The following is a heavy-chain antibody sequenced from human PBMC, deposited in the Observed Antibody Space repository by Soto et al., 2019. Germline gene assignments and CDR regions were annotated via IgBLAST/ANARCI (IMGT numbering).Heavy chain of an antibody. CDR2: IGTAGDT. V-gene: IGHV3-13*01. D-gene: IGHD3-10*01. CDR1: GFTFSSYD. CDR3: ARETSGGSGSYYAFDY. J-gene: IGHJ4*02. Sequence: EVQLVESGGGLVQPGGSLRLSCAASGFTFSSYDMHWVRQATGKGLEWVSAIGTAGDTYYPGSVKGRFTISRENAKNSLYLQMNSLSAEDTAVYYCARETSGGSGSYYAFDYWGQGTLVTVSS.